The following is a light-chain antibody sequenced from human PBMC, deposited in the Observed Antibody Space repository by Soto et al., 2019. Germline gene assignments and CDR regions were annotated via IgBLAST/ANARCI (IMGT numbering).Light chain of an antibody. CDR3: QQYGSSGT. V-gene: IGKV3-20*01. CDR1: QSVTSSY. J-gene: IGKJ1*01. Sequence: ESGLTQSPGTLSLSPGERATLSCRASQSVTSSYLAWYQLKPGQAPRLLIYGASSRATGIPDRFSGSGSGTDFTLTISRLDPEDFAVYYCQQYGSSGTFGQGTKVDIK. CDR2: GAS.